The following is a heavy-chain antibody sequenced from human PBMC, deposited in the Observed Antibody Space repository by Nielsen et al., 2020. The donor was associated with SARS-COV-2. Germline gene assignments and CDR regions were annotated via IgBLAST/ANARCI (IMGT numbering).Heavy chain of an antibody. CDR3: ARGFQVSSITMIVVVITTGWFDP. J-gene: IGHJ5*02. V-gene: IGHV4-39*07. CDR1: GGSISSYY. D-gene: IGHD3-22*01. CDR2: IYYSGST. Sequence: GSLRLSCTVSGGSISSYYWGWIRQPPGKGLEWIGSIYYSGSTYYNPSLKSRVTISVDTSKNQFSLKLSSVTAADTAVYYCARGFQVSSITMIVVVITTGWFDPWGQGTLITVSS.